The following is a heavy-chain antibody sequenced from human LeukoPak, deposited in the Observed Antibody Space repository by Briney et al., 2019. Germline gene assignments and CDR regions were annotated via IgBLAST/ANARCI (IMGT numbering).Heavy chain of an antibody. CDR1: GLSLSTSGVG. CDR3: AHTSTIFGVVDFDP. J-gene: IGHJ5*02. V-gene: IGHV2-5*02. Sequence: GSGPTLVNPTQPLTLTCTFSGLSLSTSGVGVGWIRQPPGKALEWLALIYWDDDKRYSPSLKSRLTITKYTSKNQVVLTMTNMDPVDTATYYCAHTSTIFGVVDFDPWGQGTLVTVSS. CDR2: IYWDDDK. D-gene: IGHD3-3*01.